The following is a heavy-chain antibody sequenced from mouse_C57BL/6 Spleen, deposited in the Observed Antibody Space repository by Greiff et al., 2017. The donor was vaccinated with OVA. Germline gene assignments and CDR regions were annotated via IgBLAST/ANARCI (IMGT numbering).Heavy chain of an antibody. CDR3: ARQLRNYAMDY. CDR1: GYTFTSYW. J-gene: IGHJ4*01. D-gene: IGHD4-1*02. V-gene: IGHV1-55*01. Sequence: QVQLQQPGAELVKPGASVKMSCKASGYTFTSYWITWVKQRPGQGLEWIGDIYPGSGSTNYHEKFKSKATLHVDTSSSTAYMQLSSLTSEDSAVYYCARQLRNYAMDYWGQGTSGTVSS. CDR2: IYPGSGST.